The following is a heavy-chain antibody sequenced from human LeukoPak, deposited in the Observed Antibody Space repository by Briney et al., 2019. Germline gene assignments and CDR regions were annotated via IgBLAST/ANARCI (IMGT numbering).Heavy chain of an antibody. CDR2: IYYSGST. D-gene: IGHD3-3*01. V-gene: IGHV4-30-4*01. Sequence: SETLSLTCTVSGGSISSGDYYWSWMRQPPGKGLEWIGYIYYSGSTYYNPSLKSRVTISVDTSKNQFSLKLSSVTAADTAVYYCARGYYDFWSGSVGYGMDVWGQGTTVTVSS. CDR1: GGSISSGDYY. J-gene: IGHJ6*02. CDR3: ARGYYDFWSGSVGYGMDV.